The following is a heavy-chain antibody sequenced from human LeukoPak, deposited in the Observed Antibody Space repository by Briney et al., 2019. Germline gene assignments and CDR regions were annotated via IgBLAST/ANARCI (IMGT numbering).Heavy chain of an antibody. CDR1: GGSISSGGYY. J-gene: IGHJ4*02. Sequence: PSETLSLTCTVSGGSISSGGYYWSWIRQHPGKGLEWIGYIYYSGSTYYNPSLKSRVTISVDTSKNQFSPKLSSVTAADTAVYYCARSIAAAECFDYWGQGTLVTVSS. CDR3: ARSIAAAECFDY. CDR2: IYYSGST. V-gene: IGHV4-31*03. D-gene: IGHD6-13*01.